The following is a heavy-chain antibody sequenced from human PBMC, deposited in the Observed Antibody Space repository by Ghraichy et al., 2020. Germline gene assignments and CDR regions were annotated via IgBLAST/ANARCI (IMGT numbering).Heavy chain of an antibody. Sequence: GGSLRLSCVASGFTFSDYWMTWIRQAPGKGLEWVANIRRDGTTIHYLDSVKGRFTISRDNAKNSVYLQMNSLRAEDTAVYYCTRDFNPGTSFESSRYYYDAFDIWGQGTLDTVSA. V-gene: IGHV3-7*03. D-gene: IGHD3-22*01. J-gene: IGHJ3*02. CDR2: IRRDGTTI. CDR3: TRDFNPGTSFESSRYYYDAFDI. CDR1: GFTFSDYW.